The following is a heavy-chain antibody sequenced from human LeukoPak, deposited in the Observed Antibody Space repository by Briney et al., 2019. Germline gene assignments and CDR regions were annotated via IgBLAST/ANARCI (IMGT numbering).Heavy chain of an antibody. Sequence: PGRSLRLSCAASGFTFSSYGMHWVRQAPRKGLEWVAVISYDGSNKYYADSVKGRFTISRDNSKNTLYLQMNSLRAEDTAVYYCANVLGYCSSTSCPPGYWGQGTLVTVSS. D-gene: IGHD2-2*01. CDR2: ISYDGSNK. V-gene: IGHV3-30*18. CDR3: ANVLGYCSSTSCPPGY. J-gene: IGHJ4*02. CDR1: GFTFSSYG.